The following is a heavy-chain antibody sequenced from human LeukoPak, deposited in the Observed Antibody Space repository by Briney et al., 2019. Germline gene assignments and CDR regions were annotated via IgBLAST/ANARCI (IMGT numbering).Heavy chain of an antibody. V-gene: IGHV3-23*01. Sequence: GGSLRLSCAASGFTFSSYAMSWVRQAPGKGLEWVSAISGSGGSTYYADSVKGRFTISRDNSKNTLYLQMNSLRAEDTAVYYCAKDRLAGGSYSGGDWFDPWGQGTLVTVSS. CDR2: ISGSGGST. CDR3: AKDRLAGGSYSGGDWFDP. CDR1: GFTFSSYA. J-gene: IGHJ5*02. D-gene: IGHD1-26*01.